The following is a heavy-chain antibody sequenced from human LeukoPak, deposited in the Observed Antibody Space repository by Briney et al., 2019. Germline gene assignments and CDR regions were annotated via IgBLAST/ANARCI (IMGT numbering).Heavy chain of an antibody. D-gene: IGHD6-13*01. CDR3: AKGGIPAGPGY. CDR2: ISGSGGST. CDR1: GFTFSSYA. Sequence: GGSLRFSCAASGFTFSSYAMSWVRQAPGKGPEWVSAISGSGGSTYYADSVKGRFTISRDNSKNTLYLQMNSLRAEDTAVYYCAKGGIPAGPGYWGQGTLVTVSS. J-gene: IGHJ4*02. V-gene: IGHV3-23*01.